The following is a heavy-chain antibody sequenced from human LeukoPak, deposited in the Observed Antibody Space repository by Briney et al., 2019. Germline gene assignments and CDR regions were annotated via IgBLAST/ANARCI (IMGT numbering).Heavy chain of an antibody. V-gene: IGHV1-18*01. CDR3: ARGKDTAMPYCFDY. D-gene: IGHD5-18*01. Sequence: ASVKVSCKASGYTFTSYGISWVRQAPGQGLEWMGWISAYNGNTNYAQKLQGRVTMTTDTSTSTAYMELRRLRSEDTAVYCCARGKDTAMPYCFDYWGQGTLVTVSS. J-gene: IGHJ4*02. CDR2: ISAYNGNT. CDR1: GYTFTSYG.